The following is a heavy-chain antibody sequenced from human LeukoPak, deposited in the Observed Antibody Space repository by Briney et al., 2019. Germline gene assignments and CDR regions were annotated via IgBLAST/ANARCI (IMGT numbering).Heavy chain of an antibody. Sequence: ASVKVSCKASGHTFTSYYMHWVRQAPGQGLEWMGIINPSGGSTSYAQKFQGRVTMTRDTSTSTVYMELSSLRSEDTAVYYCARVAAAANWFDPWGQGTLVTVSS. CDR2: INPSGGST. CDR3: ARVAAAANWFDP. CDR1: GHTFTSYY. V-gene: IGHV1-46*01. J-gene: IGHJ5*02. D-gene: IGHD6-13*01.